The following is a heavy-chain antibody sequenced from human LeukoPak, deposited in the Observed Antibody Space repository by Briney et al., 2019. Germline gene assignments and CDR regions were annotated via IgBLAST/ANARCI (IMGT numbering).Heavy chain of an antibody. Sequence: GGSLRLSCAASGFTFDDYAMHWVRQAPGKGLEWVSGISWNSGSIGYADSVKGRFTISRDNAKNSLYLQMSSLRTEDTALYYCAKGSGSGWYFDYWGQGTLVTVSS. CDR3: AKGSGSGWYFDY. V-gene: IGHV3-9*01. D-gene: IGHD6-19*01. CDR1: GFTFDDYA. J-gene: IGHJ4*02. CDR2: ISWNSGSI.